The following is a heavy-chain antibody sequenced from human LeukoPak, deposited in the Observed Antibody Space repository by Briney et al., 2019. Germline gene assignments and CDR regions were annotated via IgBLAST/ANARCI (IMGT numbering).Heavy chain of an antibody. Sequence: SETLSLTCAVSGGSISDSRTWGWVRQPPGKGLEWIANIHDDGRTASNPSLKSRVTISLDTSKNQFSLKVRYVTAADTAFYFCARVLAAAGLDFWGQGTLVTVSS. D-gene: IGHD6-19*01. J-gene: IGHJ4*02. V-gene: IGHV4-39*07. CDR2: IHDDGRT. CDR3: ARVLAAAGLDF. CDR1: GGSISDSRT.